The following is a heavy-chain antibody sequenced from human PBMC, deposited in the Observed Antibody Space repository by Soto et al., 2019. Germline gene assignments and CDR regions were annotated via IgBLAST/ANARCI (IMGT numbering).Heavy chain of an antibody. D-gene: IGHD5-12*01. CDR3: ARDYSGYNYRWFDP. J-gene: IGHJ5*02. V-gene: IGHV4-59*01. CDR1: GGSISSYY. Sequence: KTSETLSLTCTVSGGSISSYYWSWIRQPPGKGLEWIGYIYYSGSTNYNPSLKSRVTISVDTSKNQFSLKLSSVTAADTAVYYCARDYSGYNYRWFDPWGQGTLVTVSS. CDR2: IYYSGST.